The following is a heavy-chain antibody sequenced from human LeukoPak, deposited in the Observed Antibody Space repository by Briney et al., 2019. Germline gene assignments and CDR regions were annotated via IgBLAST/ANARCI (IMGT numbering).Heavy chain of an antibody. CDR1: GFTVSSNY. CDR3: ASALFGSGSYYNVGPPDY. Sequence: GGSLRLSCAASGFTVSSNYMSWVRQAPGKGLKWVSVIYSGGSTYYADSVKGRFTISRDNSKNTLYLQMNSLRAEDTAVYYCASALFGSGSYYNVGPPDYWGQGTLVTVSS. V-gene: IGHV3-66*01. D-gene: IGHD3-10*01. J-gene: IGHJ4*02. CDR2: IYSGGST.